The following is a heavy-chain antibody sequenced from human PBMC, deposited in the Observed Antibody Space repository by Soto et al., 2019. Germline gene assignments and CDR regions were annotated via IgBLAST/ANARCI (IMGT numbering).Heavy chain of an antibody. J-gene: IGHJ4*02. CDR1: GDTFTFYS. D-gene: IGHD3-10*01. Sequence: QVQLVQSGAAVKKPGSSVRVSCKASGDTFTFYSINWVRQAPGLGLEWMGRINPILSMSNYAQRFQGRVTMTADKSTSTAYMELSSMRCEDTAMYYCASSYGAGHRAFDYWGQGALVTVSS. CDR3: ASSYGAGHRAFDY. CDR2: INPILSMS. V-gene: IGHV1-69*02.